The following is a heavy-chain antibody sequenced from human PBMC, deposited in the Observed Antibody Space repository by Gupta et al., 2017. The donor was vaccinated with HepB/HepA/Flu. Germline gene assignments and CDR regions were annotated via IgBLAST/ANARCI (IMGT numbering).Heavy chain of an antibody. D-gene: IGHD3-3*01. CDR2: IYYSVTT. J-gene: IGHJ4*02. Sequence: QVQLQESGPGLVKPSETLSLTCTVFGGSVSSASYYWSWIRQPPGKGLEWIGYIYYSVTTNYSPSLKSRVTISRDTSKNQFSLKLSSVTAADTAIYYCASVPSPSRNDFWSGYYFDSWGQGTLVTVSS. CDR1: GGSVSSASYY. CDR3: ASVPSPSRNDFWSGYYFDS. V-gene: IGHV4-61*01.